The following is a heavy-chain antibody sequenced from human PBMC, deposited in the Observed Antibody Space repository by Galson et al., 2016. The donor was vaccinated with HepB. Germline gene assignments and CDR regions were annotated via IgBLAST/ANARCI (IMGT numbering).Heavy chain of an antibody. J-gene: IGHJ5*02. CDR1: GFVFSNYY. Sequence: SLRLSCAASGFVFSNYYMHWVRQAPGKGLEWVSSISSSSKYIYYADSVKGRFTISRANANNSLFLQMNSLRADDTAVSFCARDRGIAAGGWFAPWGQGTQVTVS. CDR3: ARDRGIAAGGWFAP. D-gene: IGHD6-13*01. CDR2: ISSSSKYI. V-gene: IGHV3-21*01.